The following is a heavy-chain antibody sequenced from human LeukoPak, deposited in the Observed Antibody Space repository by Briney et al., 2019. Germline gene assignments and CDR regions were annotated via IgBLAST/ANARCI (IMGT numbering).Heavy chain of an antibody. CDR2: INSDGSST. Sequence: GGSLRLSCVASGFTFSRYWMHWVRQAPGKGLVWVARINSDGSSTTYADSVKGRFTISRDNAKNMLYLQMSSLRAEDTAVYYCARKGAVAGTVDYWGQGTLVTVSS. CDR3: ARKGAVAGTVDY. V-gene: IGHV3-74*01. CDR1: GFTFSRYW. J-gene: IGHJ4*02. D-gene: IGHD6-19*01.